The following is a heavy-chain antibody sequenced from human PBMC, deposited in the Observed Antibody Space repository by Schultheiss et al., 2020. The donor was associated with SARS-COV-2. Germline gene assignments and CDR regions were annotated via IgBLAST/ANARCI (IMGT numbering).Heavy chain of an antibody. CDR3: ARDSEELRRWLQPQYYFDY. D-gene: IGHD5-24*01. CDR1: GFTFSSYS. V-gene: IGHV3-30*03. Sequence: GGSLRLSCAASGFTFSSYSMNWVRQAPGKGLEWVAVISYDGSNKYYADSVKGRFTISRDNSKNTLYLQMNSLRAEDTAVYYCARDSEELRRWLQPQYYFDYWGQGTLVTVSS. CDR2: ISYDGSNK. J-gene: IGHJ4*02.